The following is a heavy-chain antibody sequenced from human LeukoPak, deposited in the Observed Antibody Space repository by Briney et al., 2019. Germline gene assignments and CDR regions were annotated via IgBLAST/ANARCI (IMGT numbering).Heavy chain of an antibody. CDR1: GFTFSSYA. J-gene: IGHJ2*01. CDR2: ISGSGGSA. D-gene: IGHD1-26*01. CDR3: AKAIAGSWYFDL. Sequence: PGGSLRLSCAASGFTFSSYAMSWVRQAPGKGLEWVSAISGSGGSAYYADSVKGRFTISRDNSKNTLYLQMNSLRAEDTAVYYCAKAIAGSWYFDLWGRGTLVTVSS. V-gene: IGHV3-23*01.